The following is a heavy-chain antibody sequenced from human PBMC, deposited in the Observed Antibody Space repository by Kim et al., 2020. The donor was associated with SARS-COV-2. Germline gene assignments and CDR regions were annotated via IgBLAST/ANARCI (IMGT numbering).Heavy chain of an antibody. J-gene: IGHJ4*02. CDR1: GGSISSYY. CDR3: ARGVQIAVAVNQYYFDY. D-gene: IGHD6-19*01. Sequence: SETLSLTCTVSGGSISSYYWSWIRQPPGKGLEWIGYIYYSGSTNYNPSLKSRVTISVDTSKNQFSLKLSSVTAADTAVYYCARGVQIAVAVNQYYFDYWGQGTLVTVSS. V-gene: IGHV4-59*13. CDR2: IYYSGST.